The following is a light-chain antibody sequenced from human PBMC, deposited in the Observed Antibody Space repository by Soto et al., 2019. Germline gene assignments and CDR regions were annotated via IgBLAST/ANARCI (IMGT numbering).Light chain of an antibody. CDR2: AVS. J-gene: IGLJ3*02. CDR1: NNDVGGYNF. CDR3: FSYTASDIWV. Sequence: QSALTQPRSVSGSPGQSVTISCTGTNNDVGGYNFVSWYQQLPGKAPKLMISAVSRRPSGVPDRFSGSKSGNTASLTISGLQADDEADYFCFSYTASDIWVFGGGTKLTLL. V-gene: IGLV2-11*01.